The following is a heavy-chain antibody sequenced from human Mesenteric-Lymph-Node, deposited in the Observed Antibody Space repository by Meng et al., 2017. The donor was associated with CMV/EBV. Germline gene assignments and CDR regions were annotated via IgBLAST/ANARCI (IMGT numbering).Heavy chain of an antibody. CDR3: ARDYSGSGSYYTPAH. J-gene: IGHJ4*02. CDR2: ISSSGSTI. V-gene: IGHV3-48*03. CDR1: GFTFSNYE. Sequence: GESLKISCAASGFTFSNYEMNWVRQAPGKGLEWVSYISSSGSTIYYADSLKGRFTISRDNAKNSLYLQMNSLRAEDTAIYYCARDYSGSGSYYTPAHWGQGTLVTVSS. D-gene: IGHD3-10*01.